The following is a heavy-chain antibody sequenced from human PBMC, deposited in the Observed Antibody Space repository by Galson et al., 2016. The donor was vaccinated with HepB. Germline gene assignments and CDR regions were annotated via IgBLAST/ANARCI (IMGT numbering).Heavy chain of an antibody. Sequence: SLRLSCAASGFSVSSKHMSWVRQAPGKGLEWVSVIYSGGSAYYADSVTGRFTISKDISKNTLYLQMNSVRAEDTAVYYCAGASPHSSSWYGGAFEIWGQGILVTVSS. CDR2: IYSGGSA. J-gene: IGHJ4*02. D-gene: IGHD6-13*01. CDR3: AGASPHSSSWYGGAFEI. CDR1: GFSVSSKH. V-gene: IGHV3-53*01.